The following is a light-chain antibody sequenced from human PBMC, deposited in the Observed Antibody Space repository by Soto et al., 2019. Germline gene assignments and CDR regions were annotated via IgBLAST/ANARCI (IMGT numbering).Light chain of an antibody. CDR2: GAS. J-gene: IGKJ5*01. CDR1: QGISSY. Sequence: IQLTQSPSSLSASVGDRVTITCRASQGISSYLAWYQQKPGKAPKLLIYGASTLEGGVPFRFSGSGSGTDFTLIISSVQPEYFATYYCQQLNTYPITFDQGTRLEIK. V-gene: IGKV1-9*01. CDR3: QQLNTYPIT.